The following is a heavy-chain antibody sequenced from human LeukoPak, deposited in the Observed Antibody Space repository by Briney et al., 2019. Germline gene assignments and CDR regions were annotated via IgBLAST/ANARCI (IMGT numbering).Heavy chain of an antibody. CDR1: GFTFSSYG. CDR2: ISGSGGTT. V-gene: IGHV3-23*01. Sequence: GGSLRLSCAASGFTFSSYGMNWVRQAPGKGLEWVSGISGSGGTTYYADSVKGRLTISTDNSKNSLSLQVSSLRAEDTAVYYCAKTNGYYSDWGQGTLVTVSS. D-gene: IGHD3-22*01. CDR3: AKTNGYYSD. J-gene: IGHJ4*02.